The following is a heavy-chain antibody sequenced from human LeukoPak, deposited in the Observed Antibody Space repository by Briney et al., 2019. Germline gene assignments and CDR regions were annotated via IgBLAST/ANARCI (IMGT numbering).Heavy chain of an antibody. CDR3: AREGPYCSSTSCYGGFDY. CDR1: GYTFTNHY. J-gene: IGHJ4*02. Sequence: ASVKVSCKASGYTFTNHYMHWVRQAPEQGLEWMGIINPSGGSTSYAQKFQGRVTMTRDTSTSTVYMELSSLRSEDTVMYYCAREGPYCSSTSCYGGFDYWGREPWSPSPQ. CDR2: INPSGGST. V-gene: IGHV1-46*01. D-gene: IGHD2-2*01.